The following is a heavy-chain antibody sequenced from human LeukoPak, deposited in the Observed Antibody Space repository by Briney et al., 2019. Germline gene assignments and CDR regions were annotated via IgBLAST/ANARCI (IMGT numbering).Heavy chain of an antibody. D-gene: IGHD3-10*01. CDR3: ARDKMIRGSYYFDS. V-gene: IGHV4-30-4*01. Sequence: SETLSLTCSVSGGSISSGDYYWSWIRQPPGKGLEWIGYIYYSGSTYYNPSLKSRVSISIDTSKNQFSLKLSSVTAADTAVYYCARDKMIRGSYYFDSWGQGTLVTVSS. J-gene: IGHJ4*02. CDR2: IYYSGST. CDR1: GGSISSGDYY.